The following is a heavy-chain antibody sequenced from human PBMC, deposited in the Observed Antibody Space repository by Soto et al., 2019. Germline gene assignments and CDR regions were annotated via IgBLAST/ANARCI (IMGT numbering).Heavy chain of an antibody. CDR3: VRHWDQFESSGYVFDS. CDR2: IDPNGSYT. Sequence: RGDSLKISCKGSGYNFISHWISWVRQMPGKGLEWMGWIDPNGSYTRYSPSVEGHVSITADESNRTVYPQWSSLKATDNALYYCVRHWDQFESSGYVFDSWGQGTPVTVSS. D-gene: IGHD3-22*01. J-gene: IGHJ4*02. CDR1: GYNFISHW. V-gene: IGHV5-10-1*01.